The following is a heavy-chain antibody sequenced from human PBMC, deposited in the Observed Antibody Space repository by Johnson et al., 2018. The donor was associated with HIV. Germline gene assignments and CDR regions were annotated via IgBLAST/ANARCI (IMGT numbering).Heavy chain of an antibody. CDR3: AKASSNSNFYAFDI. J-gene: IGHJ3*02. CDR1: GFTFDDYA. CDR2: ISWDGGST. Sequence: VQLVESGGVVVQPGGSLRLSCAASGFTFDDYAMHWVRQAPGKGLEWVSLISWDGGSTYYADSVKGRFTISRDNSKNSLYLQMNSLRTEDTAVYYCAKASSNSNFYAFDIWGQGTMVTVSS. V-gene: IGHV3-43D*03. D-gene: IGHD3-3*02.